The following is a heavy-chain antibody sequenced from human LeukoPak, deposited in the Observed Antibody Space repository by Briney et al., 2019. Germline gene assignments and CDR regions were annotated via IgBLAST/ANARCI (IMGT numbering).Heavy chain of an antibody. J-gene: IGHJ4*02. V-gene: IGHV3-30*02. D-gene: IGHD2-15*01. CDR2: IRYDGSNK. CDR3: AKGYCRLGVVSY. CDR1: GFAFSSYG. Sequence: GGSLRLPCAASGFAFSSYGMRWVRQAPGKGLEWVAFIRYDGSNKYNADSVKGRFTISRDNSKNTLYLQMNSLTADDTAVYYCAKGYCRLGVVSYWGQGTLVTVSS.